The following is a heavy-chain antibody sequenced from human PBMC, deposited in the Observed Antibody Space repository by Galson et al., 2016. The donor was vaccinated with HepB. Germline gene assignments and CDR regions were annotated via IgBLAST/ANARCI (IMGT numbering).Heavy chain of an antibody. CDR3: ATTHITVRPRYYGMDV. CDR1: GGSITSYY. J-gene: IGHJ6*02. D-gene: IGHD6-6*01. Sequence: SGGSITSYYWSWIRQPPGKGLEWIGFIYYSGDTNNNPSLKSRVTLSVDMSKNQFSLELSSVTAADTAVYYCATTHITVRPRYYGMDVWGQGTPVTVSS. CDR2: IYYSGDT. V-gene: IGHV4-59*01.